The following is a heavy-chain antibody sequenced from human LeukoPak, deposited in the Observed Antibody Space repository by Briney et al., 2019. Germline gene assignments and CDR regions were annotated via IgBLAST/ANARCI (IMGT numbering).Heavy chain of an antibody. V-gene: IGHV3-23*01. CDR1: GFTFSGYG. Sequence: PGGSLRLSCTASGFTFSGYGMSWVRQAPGKGLEWVSSISSSGGSTYYADSVKGRFTISRDNSKNTLYLQMNSLRAEDTAVYYCARRGAASDAFDIWGQGTMVTVSS. J-gene: IGHJ3*02. CDR2: ISSSGGST. D-gene: IGHD3-16*01. CDR3: ARRGAASDAFDI.